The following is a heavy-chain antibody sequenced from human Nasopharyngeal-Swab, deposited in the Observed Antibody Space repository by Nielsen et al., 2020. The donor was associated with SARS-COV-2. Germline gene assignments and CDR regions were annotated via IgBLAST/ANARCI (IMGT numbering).Heavy chain of an antibody. CDR2: ISSSGNTM. CDR3: ARGPGGSYFDS. D-gene: IGHD1-26*01. CDR1: GFTFSSSE. Sequence: GASLKISCAASGFTFSSSEMTWVRQAPGKVLEWVSYISSSGNTMYYADSVKGRFTISRDNAKNSLYLQMNSLRAEDTAVYYCARGPGGSYFDSWGQGTLVTVSS. J-gene: IGHJ4*02. V-gene: IGHV3-48*03.